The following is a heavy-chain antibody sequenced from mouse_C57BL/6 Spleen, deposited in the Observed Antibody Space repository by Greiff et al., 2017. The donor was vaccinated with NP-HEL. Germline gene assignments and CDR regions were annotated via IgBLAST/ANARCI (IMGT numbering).Heavy chain of an antibody. J-gene: IGHJ1*03. D-gene: IGHD1-1*02. CDR1: GYTFTSYW. CDR2: IYPGSGST. Sequence: QVQLQQPGAELVKPGASVKMSCKASGYTFTSYWITWVKQRPGQGLAWIGDIYPGSGSTNYNEKFKSKATLAVDTSSSTAYMQLSSLTSEDAAVYYCARKEVGYWYFDVWGTGTTVTVSS. CDR3: ARKEVGYWYFDV. V-gene: IGHV1-55*01.